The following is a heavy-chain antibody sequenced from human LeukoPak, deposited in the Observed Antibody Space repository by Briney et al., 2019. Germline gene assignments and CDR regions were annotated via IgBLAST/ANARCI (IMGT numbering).Heavy chain of an antibody. D-gene: IGHD6-19*01. CDR3: TRVENSSGWFIEY. CDR1: GFTFSNYG. Sequence: GGSLRLSCAASGFTFSNYGMHWVRQAPGKGLEWVAVIWYDGSNKYYADSVKGRFTISRDNSKNTLYLQMNSLRAEDTAVYYCTRVENSSGWFIEYWGQGTLVTVSS. CDR2: IWYDGSNK. V-gene: IGHV3-33*01. J-gene: IGHJ4*02.